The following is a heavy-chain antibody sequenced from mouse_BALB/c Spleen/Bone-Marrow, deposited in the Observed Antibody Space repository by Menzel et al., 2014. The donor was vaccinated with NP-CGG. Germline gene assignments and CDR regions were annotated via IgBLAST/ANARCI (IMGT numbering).Heavy chain of an antibody. CDR1: GYTFSNYW. Sequence: EVQLQQSGTVLARPGAAVKMSCKASGYTFSNYWMHWIKQRPGQGLEWIGTIHPGNSDTTYNQKFKGKAKLTAVTSTSTAYMELSSLTNEDSAVYYCTTLARNNFYYWGQGTTLTVSS. CDR3: TTLARNNFYY. CDR2: IHPGNSDT. J-gene: IGHJ2*01. V-gene: IGHV1-5*01. D-gene: IGHD3-1*01.